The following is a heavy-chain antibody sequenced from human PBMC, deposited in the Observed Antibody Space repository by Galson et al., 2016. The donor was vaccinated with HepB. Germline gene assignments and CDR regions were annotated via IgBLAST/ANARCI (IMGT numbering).Heavy chain of an antibody. J-gene: IGHJ6*02. CDR1: WDSVSSNSAA. Sequence: CAISWDSVSSNSAAWNWIRQSPSRGLEWLGRTYFRVKWYDDYAESLRGRLTVAPDTAKNQFSLQLTSVTPDDTGVYYCARAPVRFVPYYYYFGMDVWGQGTTVIVSS. V-gene: IGHV6-1*01. D-gene: IGHD3-10*01. CDR2: TYFRVKWYD. CDR3: ARAPVRFVPYYYYFGMDV.